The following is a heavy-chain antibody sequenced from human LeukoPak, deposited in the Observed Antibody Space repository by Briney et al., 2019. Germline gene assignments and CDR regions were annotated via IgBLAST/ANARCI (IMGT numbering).Heavy chain of an antibody. CDR3: AKDFWSFGDYGDYVDLDAFDT. CDR2: RSYDGSNK. J-gene: IGHJ3*02. D-gene: IGHD4-17*01. V-gene: IGHV3-30*18. Sequence: GRSLRLSCAASGFTFSSYGMYWVRQAPGKGLEWVAVRSYDGSNKYYADSVKGRFTISRDNSKNTLYLQMNSLRAEDTAVYYCAKDFWSFGDYGDYVDLDAFDTWGQGSMVTVSS. CDR1: GFTFSSYG.